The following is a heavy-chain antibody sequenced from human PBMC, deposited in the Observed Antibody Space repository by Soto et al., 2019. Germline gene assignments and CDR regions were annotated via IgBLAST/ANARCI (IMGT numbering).Heavy chain of an antibody. CDR3: ARDYLSRGNSIL. Sequence: EVQLVESGGGLVKPGGSLRLSCAASGFSFSSYSMNWVRQAPGKGLEWVSSISSSSNYIYYADSLKGRFTISRDNAKNSLYLQINSLRAEDTAVYFCARDYLSRGNSILWGQGTLVTVSS. CDR1: GFSFSSYS. V-gene: IGHV3-21*01. J-gene: IGHJ4*02. D-gene: IGHD4-4*01. CDR2: ISSSSNYI.